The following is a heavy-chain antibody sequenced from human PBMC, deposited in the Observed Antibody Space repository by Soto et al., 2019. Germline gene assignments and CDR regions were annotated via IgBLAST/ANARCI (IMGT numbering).Heavy chain of an antibody. V-gene: IGHV2-5*02. CDR3: SPPTKNYGGLAFDY. J-gene: IGHJ4*02. CDR2: IYWDDDK. D-gene: IGHD4-17*01. Sequence: QITLKESGPTLVKPTQTLTLTCTFSGFSLSTSGVGVGWIRQPPGKALEWLALIYWDDDKRYSPSLKSRLTITKDTSKNQVVLTMTNMDPVDTATYYCSPPTKNYGGLAFDYWGQGTLVTVSS. CDR1: GFSLSTSGVG.